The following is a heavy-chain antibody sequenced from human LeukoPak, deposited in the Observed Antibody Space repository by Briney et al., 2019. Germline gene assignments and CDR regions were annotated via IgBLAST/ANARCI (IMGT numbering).Heavy chain of an antibody. CDR1: GFTFDDYS. J-gene: IGHJ3*02. D-gene: IGHD2-15*01. Sequence: GGSLRLSCAASGFTFDDYSMHWVRQGSGKGLEWVSVISWDGGSTYYADSVKGRFTISRDNAKNSLYLQMNSLRAEDTAVYYCASRYCSGGSCYSGAFDIWGQGTMVTVSS. V-gene: IGHV3-43*01. CDR2: ISWDGGST. CDR3: ASRYCSGGSCYSGAFDI.